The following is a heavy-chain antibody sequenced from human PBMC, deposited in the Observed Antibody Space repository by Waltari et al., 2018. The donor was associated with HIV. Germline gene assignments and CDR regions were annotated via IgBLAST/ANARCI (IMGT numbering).Heavy chain of an antibody. V-gene: IGHV1-18*01. D-gene: IGHD6-19*01. J-gene: IGHJ4*02. CDR1: GYTFTSYG. CDR3: ARGIPSSSGWSVSDY. Sequence: QVQLVQSGAEVKKPGASVKVSCKASGYTFTSYGISWGRQAPGQGLEWMGWIGAYNGNTHYAQKLQGRVTMTTDTSTSTAYMGLRSLRSDDTAVYYCARGIPSSSGWSVSDYWGQGTLVTVSS. CDR2: IGAYNGNT.